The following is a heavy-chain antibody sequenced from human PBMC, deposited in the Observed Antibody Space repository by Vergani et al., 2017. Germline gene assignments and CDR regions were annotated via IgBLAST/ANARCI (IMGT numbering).Heavy chain of an antibody. CDR1: GGSISSGGYY. CDR3: ARGPMTTVTTRVPYTGWFDP. CDR2: IYYSGST. Sequence: QVQLQESGPGLVKPSQTLSLTCTVSGGSISSGGYYWSWIRQHPGKGLEWIGYIYYSGSTYYNPSLKSRVTISVDTSKNQFSLKLSSVTAADTAVYYCARGPMTTVTTRVPYTGWFDPWGQGTLVTVSS. D-gene: IGHD4-17*01. J-gene: IGHJ5*02. V-gene: IGHV4-31*03.